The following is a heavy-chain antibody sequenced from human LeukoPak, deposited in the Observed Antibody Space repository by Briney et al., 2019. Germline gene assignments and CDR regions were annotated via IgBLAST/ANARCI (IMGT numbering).Heavy chain of an antibody. J-gene: IGHJ5*02. CDR1: GGSLSSSSYY. CDR2: IYYSGST. D-gene: IGHD3-10*01. V-gene: IGHV4-39*07. CDR3: ARDGMVRGVQPTNWFDP. Sequence: PSETLSLTCTVSGGSLSSSSYYWGWLRQPPGTGLEWIGSIYYSGSTYYNPSLKSRVTISVDTSKNHFSLKLSSVTAADTAVYYCARDGMVRGVQPTNWFDPWGQGTLVTVSS.